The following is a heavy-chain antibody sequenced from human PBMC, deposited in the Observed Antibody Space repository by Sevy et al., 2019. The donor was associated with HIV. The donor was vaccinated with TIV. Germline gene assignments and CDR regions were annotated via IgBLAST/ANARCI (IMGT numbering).Heavy chain of an antibody. Sequence: GGSLRLSCTASGFTFGGYTMSWVRQAPGKGLEWVAFIRGKPYGGTTEYAAFVKGRFTISRDDSKSIAYLQMNSRNTEDTAVYYCTRVEGAADWGMDVWGQGTTVTVSS. J-gene: IGHJ6*02. D-gene: IGHD1-26*01. CDR1: GFTFGGYT. CDR2: IRGKPYGGTT. CDR3: TRVEGAADWGMDV. V-gene: IGHV3-49*04.